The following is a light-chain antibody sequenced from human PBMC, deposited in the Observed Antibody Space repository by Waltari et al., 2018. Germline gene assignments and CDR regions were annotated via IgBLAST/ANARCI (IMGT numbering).Light chain of an antibody. J-gene: IGKJ2*01. CDR1: QSLLYSSINRNY. CDR2: GAS. CDR3: QQYFTTPYT. Sequence: DIVLTQSPDSLAVSLGERVTFNCKSSQSLLYSSINRNYLAWYQQRPGQPPKLLVYGASSRASGVPGRFLGSGSGTEFTLTISSLQAEDVAIYYCQQYFTTPYTFGRGTRLEIK. V-gene: IGKV4-1*01.